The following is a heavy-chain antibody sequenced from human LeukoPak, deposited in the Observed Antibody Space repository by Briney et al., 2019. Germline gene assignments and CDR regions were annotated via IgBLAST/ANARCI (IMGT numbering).Heavy chain of an antibody. V-gene: IGHV3-30*18. CDR3: AKDFRDGYNHPSYYFDS. J-gene: IGHJ4*02. CDR1: GFTFSTYG. D-gene: IGHD5-24*01. CDR2: ISYDGSSE. Sequence: GGSLRLSCAASGFTFSTYGMHWVRQAPGKGLEWVAVISYDGSSEYYAVSVQGRFTVARNNSKNTMYLKMNSLRADDTAVYYCAKDFRDGYNHPSYYFDSWGQGTLVTVSS.